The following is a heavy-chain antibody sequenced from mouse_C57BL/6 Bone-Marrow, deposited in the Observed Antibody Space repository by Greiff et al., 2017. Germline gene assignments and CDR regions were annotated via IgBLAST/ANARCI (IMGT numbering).Heavy chain of an antibody. D-gene: IGHD2-4*01. CDR2: IDPSDSYT. Sequence: QVQLKQPGAELVMPGASVKLSCKASGYTFTSYWMHWVKQRPGQGLEWIGEIDPSDSYTNYNPKFKGKSTLTVDKSSSTAYMQLSSLTSEDSAVYYCARFHYDYDGYYAMDYWGQGTSVTVSS. CDR1: GYTFTSYW. J-gene: IGHJ4*01. V-gene: IGHV1-69*01. CDR3: ARFHYDYDGYYAMDY.